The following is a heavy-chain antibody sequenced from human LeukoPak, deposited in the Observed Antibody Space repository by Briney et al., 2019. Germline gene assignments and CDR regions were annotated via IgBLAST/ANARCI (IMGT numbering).Heavy chain of an antibody. J-gene: IGHJ4*02. CDR2: ISGSGGST. CDR3: ARRDIVVVVSASDY. V-gene: IGHV3-23*01. CDR1: GFNFDDYG. Sequence: PGGSLRLSCAGSGFNFDDYGMSWVRQAPGKGLEWVSAISGSGGSTYYADSVKGRFTISRDNSKNTLYLQMNSLRVDDTAVYYCARRDIVVVVSASDYWGQGTLVTVSS. D-gene: IGHD2-15*01.